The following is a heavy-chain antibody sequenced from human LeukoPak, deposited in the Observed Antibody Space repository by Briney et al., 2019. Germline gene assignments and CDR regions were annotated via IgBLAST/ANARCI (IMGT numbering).Heavy chain of an antibody. CDR2: IKQDGSEK. Sequence: GGSLRLSCAASGFTFSNYWMSWVRQALGKGLEWVANIKQDGSEKYYVDSVKGRFTMSRDNAKNSLYLQMNSLRAEDTAVYYCARDRSSSWYSAFDIWGQGTMVTVSS. CDR1: GFTFSNYW. V-gene: IGHV3-7*01. CDR3: ARDRSSSWYSAFDI. D-gene: IGHD6-13*01. J-gene: IGHJ3*02.